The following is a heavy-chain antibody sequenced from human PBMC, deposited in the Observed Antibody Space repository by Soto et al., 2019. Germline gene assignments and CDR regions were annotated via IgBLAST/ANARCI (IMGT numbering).Heavy chain of an antibody. CDR2: INAGSGNT. Sequence: ASVKVSCKASGYTFTSYAMHWVRQAPGQRLEWMGWINAGSGNTKYSQKFQGRVTITRDTSASTAYMELSSLRSEDTAVYYCAAGSNWFDPWGQGTLVTVSS. V-gene: IGHV1-3*01. D-gene: IGHD3-10*01. J-gene: IGHJ5*02. CDR1: GYTFTSYA. CDR3: AAGSNWFDP.